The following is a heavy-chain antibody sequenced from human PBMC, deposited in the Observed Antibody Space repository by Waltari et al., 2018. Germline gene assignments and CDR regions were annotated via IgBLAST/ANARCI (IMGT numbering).Heavy chain of an antibody. J-gene: IGHJ4*02. Sequence: EVQLVESGGGLVQPGGSLRLSCAASGFPFSSYWMHWVRQAPGKGLVWVSHIKSDGSSTSYADSVKGRFTISRDNAKNTLYLQMNSLRAEDTAVYYCARVRLLYTFDYWGQGTLVTVSS. D-gene: IGHD2-21*02. V-gene: IGHV3-74*01. CDR1: GFPFSSYW. CDR2: IKSDGSST. CDR3: ARVRLLYTFDY.